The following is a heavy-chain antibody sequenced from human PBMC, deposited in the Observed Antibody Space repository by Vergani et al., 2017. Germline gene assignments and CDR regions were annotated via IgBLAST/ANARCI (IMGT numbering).Heavy chain of an antibody. D-gene: IGHD3-3*01. CDR1: GFTFSSYA. J-gene: IGHJ6*03. V-gene: IGHV3-23*01. CDR2: ISGSGGST. Sequence: EVQLLESGGGVVQPGGSLRLSCAASGFTFSSYAMSWVRQAPGKGLEWVSAISGSGGSTYYADSVKGRFTISRDNSKNTLYLQMNSLRAEDTAVYYCASRVTIPDYMDVWGKGTTVTVSS. CDR3: ASRVTIPDYMDV.